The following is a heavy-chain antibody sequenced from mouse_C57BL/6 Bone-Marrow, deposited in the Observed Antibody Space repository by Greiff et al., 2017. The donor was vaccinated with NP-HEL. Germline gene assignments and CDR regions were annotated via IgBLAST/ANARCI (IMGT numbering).Heavy chain of an antibody. CDR1: GYTFNSYW. J-gene: IGHJ4*01. CDR2: IFPGTGTT. V-gene: IGHV1S132*01. CDR3: ARGGYYDYNCYALVY. D-gene: IGHD2-4*01. Sequence: QVQLQQSGAELVKPGASVKLSCKTSGYTFNSYWIQWVKQRPGQGLGWIGEIFPGTGTTYYNEKFKGKATLTIDKSSNTAYMQLRSLTPEDSAVYVCARGGYYDYNCYALVYWGQGTSVTVSS.